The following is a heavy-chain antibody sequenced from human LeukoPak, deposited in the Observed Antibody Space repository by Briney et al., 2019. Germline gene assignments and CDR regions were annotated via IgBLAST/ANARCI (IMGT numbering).Heavy chain of an antibody. CDR1: GFTFDDYA. CDR2: IYSGGST. V-gene: IGHV3-53*01. CDR3: ARGGRDFWSGYRLAN. Sequence: GGSLRLSCAASGFTFDDYAMHWVRQAPGKGLEWVSVIYSGGSTYYADSVKGRFTISRDNSKNTLYLQMNSLRAEDTAVYYCARGGRDFWSGYRLANWGQGTLVTVSS. D-gene: IGHD3-3*01. J-gene: IGHJ4*02.